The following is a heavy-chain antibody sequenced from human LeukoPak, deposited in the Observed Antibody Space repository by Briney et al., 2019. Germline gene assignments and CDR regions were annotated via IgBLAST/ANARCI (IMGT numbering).Heavy chain of an antibody. J-gene: IGHJ4*02. CDR1: GFTFSSYA. CDR2: ISGSGGST. Sequence: GGSRRLSCAASGFTFSSYAMSWVRQAPGKGLEWVSAISGSGGSTYYADSVKGRFTISRDNSKNTLYLQMNSLRAEDTAVYYCAKDFSIVGATGLDYWGQGTLVTVSS. D-gene: IGHD1-26*01. V-gene: IGHV3-23*01. CDR3: AKDFSIVGATGLDY.